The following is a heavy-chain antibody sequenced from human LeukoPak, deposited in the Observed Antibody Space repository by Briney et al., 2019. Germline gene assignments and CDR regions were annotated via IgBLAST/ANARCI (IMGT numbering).Heavy chain of an antibody. CDR2: ISSSGSTI. Sequence: PGGSLRLSCAASGFTFSDYYMSWIRQAPGKGLEWVSYISSSGSTIYYADSVKGRFTISRDNAKNSLYLQMNSLRAEDTAVYYCATSIAVASNWDAFDIWGQGTMVTVSS. CDR1: GFTFSDYY. J-gene: IGHJ3*02. V-gene: IGHV3-11*01. CDR3: ATSIAVASNWDAFDI. D-gene: IGHD6-19*01.